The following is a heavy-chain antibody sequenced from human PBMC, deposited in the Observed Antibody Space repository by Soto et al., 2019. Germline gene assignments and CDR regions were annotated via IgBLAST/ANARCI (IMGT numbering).Heavy chain of an antibody. CDR3: AREKTKWLQDACDM. D-gene: IGHD5-18*01. V-gene: IGHV1-18*01. CDR1: GYTLINYG. CDR2: ISPYNGKT. Sequence: QGQLVQSGGEVKEPGASVRVSCKASGYTLINYGINWVRQAPGQGLEWLGWISPYNGKTEYAQKLQGRVTMTTDTSTSTVYMKMRSLRSDDTAVYYCAREKTKWLQDACDMWGQGTMVTVSS. J-gene: IGHJ3*02.